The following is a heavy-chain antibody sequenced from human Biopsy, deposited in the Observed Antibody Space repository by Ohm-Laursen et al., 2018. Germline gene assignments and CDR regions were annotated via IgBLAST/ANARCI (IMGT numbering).Heavy chain of an antibody. CDR3: VRDRRDWYEP. CDR1: GGSISSGGYY. Sequence: SQTLSLTCSVSGGSISSGGYYWSWIRQFPGKGLELLGYIYNVESTHYNPSLKSRVLISGDASRNQYSLKLTSVTAADTAVYYCVRDRRDWYEPWGQGTLVTVSS. CDR2: IYNVEST. V-gene: IGHV4-31*03. J-gene: IGHJ5*02.